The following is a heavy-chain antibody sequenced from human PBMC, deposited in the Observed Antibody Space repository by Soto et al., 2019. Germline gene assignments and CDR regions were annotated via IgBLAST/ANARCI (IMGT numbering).Heavy chain of an antibody. V-gene: IGHV1-58*02. D-gene: IGHD6-25*01. J-gene: IGHJ5*02. Sequence: SVKVSCKDSGFTFTSSAMQWVRQARGQRLEWVGWIVVGSGNTNCAQKFPERVTITRDIYASAPYIDLRSLRSEHTAVYYCGAVPPRAAPTKLPGCQGTLVPVSS. CDR2: IVVGSGNT. CDR1: GFTFTSSA. CDR3: GAVPPRAAPTKLP.